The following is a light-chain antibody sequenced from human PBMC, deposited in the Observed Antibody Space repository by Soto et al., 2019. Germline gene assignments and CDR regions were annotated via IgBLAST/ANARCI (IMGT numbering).Light chain of an antibody. J-gene: IGKJ4*01. V-gene: IGKV1-39*01. CDR3: QQSYSTHALT. CDR1: QSISSY. CDR2: AAS. Sequence: IQITQSPSSLSASVGDRVTITCRASQSISSYLNWYQQKPGKAPKLLIYAASSLQSGVPSRFSGSGSGTDFTLTLRSLQPEDFADYYCQQSYSTHALTFGGGTKVDIK.